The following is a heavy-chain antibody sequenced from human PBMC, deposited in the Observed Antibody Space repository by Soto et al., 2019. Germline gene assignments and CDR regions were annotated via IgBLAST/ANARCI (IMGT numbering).Heavy chain of an antibody. CDR1: GFTFSDYD. Sequence: EVQLVESGGGLVQPGGSLRLSCAASGFTFSDYDMHWVRQATGKGLEWVSAIGTAGDTYYPGSVKGRFTISRENAKNSFYLQKNRPGAGETVVFFWGRVGGGGGGFDIWGQGTMVTVSS. CDR3: GRVGGGGGGFDI. D-gene: IGHD3-16*01. J-gene: IGHJ3*02. CDR2: IGTAGDT. V-gene: IGHV3-13*01.